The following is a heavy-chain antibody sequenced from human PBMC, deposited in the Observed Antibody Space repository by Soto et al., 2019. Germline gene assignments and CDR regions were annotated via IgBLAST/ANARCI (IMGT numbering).Heavy chain of an antibody. CDR3: ARETTVTFGFDF. D-gene: IGHD4-17*01. CDR2: IDWDDDK. CDR1: GFSLTTSGMC. V-gene: IGHV2-70*11. J-gene: IGHJ4*01. Sequence: SGPTLVNPTQTLTLTCAFSGFSLTTSGMCVNWIRQPPGRALEWLARIDWDDDKYYRTSLKTRLTISKDTSKNQVVLTMTNMDPVDTATYYCARETTVTFGFDFWGQGTLVTLSS.